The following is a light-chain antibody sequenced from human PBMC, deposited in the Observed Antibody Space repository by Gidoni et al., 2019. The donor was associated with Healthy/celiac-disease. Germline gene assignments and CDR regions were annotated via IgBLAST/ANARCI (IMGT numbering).Light chain of an antibody. J-gene: IGKJ4*01. CDR3: QQYNNWPL. CDR2: GAS. V-gene: IGKV3-15*01. CDR1: QSVSSN. Sequence: EIVMTQSPATLSVSPGERATLPCRASQSVSSNLAWYQQKPGQAPRLLIYGASTRATGIPARFSGSGSGTEFTLTISSLQSEDCAVYYCQQYNNWPLFGGGTKVEIK.